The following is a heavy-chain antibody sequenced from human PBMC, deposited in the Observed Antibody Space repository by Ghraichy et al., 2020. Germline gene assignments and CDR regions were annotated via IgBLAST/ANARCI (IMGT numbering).Heavy chain of an antibody. J-gene: IGHJ5*02. V-gene: IGHV4-59*01. CDR1: GDSLNNYY. D-gene: IGHD2-2*01. CDR2: IYHNGRT. CDR3: ARDQEWRASSSGFDP. Sequence: SQTLSLTCTVSGDSLNNYYWSWIRQAPGKGQEWIGSIYHNGRTKYNPSLKSRVTMSVDTSKNQFSLSLTSVTAADTAVFYCARDQEWRASSSGFDPWGQGTLVSVSP.